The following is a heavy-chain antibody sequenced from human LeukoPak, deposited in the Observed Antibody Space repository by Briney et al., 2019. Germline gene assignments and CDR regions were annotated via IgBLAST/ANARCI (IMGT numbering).Heavy chain of an antibody. CDR2: ISGSGSTI. J-gene: IGHJ4*02. CDR3: VRDSPGYGAYDFD. Sequence: GGSLRLSCEASGFTFSFYSMNWVRQAPGKGLEWVSNISGSGSTIYYADSVKGRFTISRDNAKNSLYLQMNNLSAEDTAVYYCVRDSPGYGAYDFDWGQGTLVTVSS. CDR1: GFTFSFYS. V-gene: IGHV3-48*01. D-gene: IGHD5-12*01.